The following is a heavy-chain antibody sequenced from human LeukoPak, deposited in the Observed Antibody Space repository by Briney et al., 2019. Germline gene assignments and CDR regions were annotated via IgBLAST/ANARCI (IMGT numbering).Heavy chain of an antibody. CDR3: AKLIPPVDCSRTSCYGFDY. CDR2: IASRGGNT. CDR1: GFTFSSYA. V-gene: IGHV3-23*01. Sequence: RGSLRLSCAVSGFTFSSYAMSWVRQAPGKGLEWVSAIASRGGNTYYTDSVQGRFTVSRDNSKNTLYLQMNSLRAEDTAVYFCAKLIPPVDCSRTSCYGFDYWGQGTLVTVSS. D-gene: IGHD2-2*01. J-gene: IGHJ4*02.